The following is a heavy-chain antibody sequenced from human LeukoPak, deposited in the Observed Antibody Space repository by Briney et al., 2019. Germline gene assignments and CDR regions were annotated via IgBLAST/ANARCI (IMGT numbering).Heavy chain of an antibody. Sequence: ASVKVSCRASGYTFTGYYMHWVRQAPGQGLEWMGWINPNSGGTNYAQKFQGRVTMTRDTSISTAYMELSRLRSDDTAVYYCASGVYDFWSGYYNRGQGTLVTVSS. D-gene: IGHD3-3*01. CDR1: GYTFTGYY. CDR2: INPNSGGT. J-gene: IGHJ4*02. CDR3: ASGVYDFWSGYYN. V-gene: IGHV1-2*02.